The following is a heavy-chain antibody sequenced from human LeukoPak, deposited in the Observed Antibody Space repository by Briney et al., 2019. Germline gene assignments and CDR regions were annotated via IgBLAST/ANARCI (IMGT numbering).Heavy chain of an antibody. CDR2: IGTAGDT. Sequence: GGSLRLSCAASGFTFSSYDMHWVRQAPGKGLEWVSAIGTAGDTYYPGSVKGRFTISRENAKNSLYLQMNSLRAGDTAVYYCARGGVQLPFDYWGQGTLVTVSS. CDR3: ARGGVQLPFDY. D-gene: IGHD1-1*01. V-gene: IGHV3-13*01. CDR1: GFTFSSYD. J-gene: IGHJ4*02.